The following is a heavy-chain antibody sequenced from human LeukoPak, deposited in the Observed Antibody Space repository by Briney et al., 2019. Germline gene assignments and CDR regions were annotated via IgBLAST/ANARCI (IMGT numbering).Heavy chain of an antibody. CDR3: TRRVRAAAGSAVDY. J-gene: IGHJ4*02. Sequence: GGSLRLSCTASGFTFGDYAMSWFRQAPGKGLEWVGFIRSKAYGGTTEYAASVKGRFTFSRDDSKSIAYLQMNSLKTEDTAVYYCTRRVRAAAGSAVDYWGQGTLVTVSS. CDR2: IRSKAYGGTT. CDR1: GFTFGDYA. V-gene: IGHV3-49*03. D-gene: IGHD6-13*01.